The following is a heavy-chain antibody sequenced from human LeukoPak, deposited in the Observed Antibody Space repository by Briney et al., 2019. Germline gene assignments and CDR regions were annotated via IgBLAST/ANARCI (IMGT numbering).Heavy chain of an antibody. J-gene: IGHJ6*02. V-gene: IGHV4-4*07. D-gene: IGHD5-24*01. CDR3: ARSRRRDGYEKTYGMDV. Sequence: SETLSLTCTVSGGSISSYYWSWIRQPAGKGLEWIGRIYTSGSTNYNPSLKSRVTMSVDTSKNQFSLKLSSVTAADTAVYYCARSRRRDGYEKTYGMDVWGQGTTVTVSS. CDR2: IYTSGST. CDR1: GGSISSYY.